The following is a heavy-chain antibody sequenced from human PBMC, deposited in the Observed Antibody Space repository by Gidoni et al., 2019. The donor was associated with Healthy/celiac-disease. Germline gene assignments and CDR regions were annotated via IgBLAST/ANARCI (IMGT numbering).Heavy chain of an antibody. Sequence: EVQLVESGGGLVKPGGSLRLSCAASGFTFSSYSMNWVRQAPGKGLECVSSISSSSSYIYYVDSVKGRFTISRDNAKNSLYLQMNSLRAEDTAVYYCAREMTTVTIYYYYMDVWGKGTTVTVSS. D-gene: IGHD4-4*01. CDR3: AREMTTVTIYYYYMDV. CDR1: GFTFSSYS. J-gene: IGHJ6*03. V-gene: IGHV3-21*01. CDR2: ISSSSSYI.